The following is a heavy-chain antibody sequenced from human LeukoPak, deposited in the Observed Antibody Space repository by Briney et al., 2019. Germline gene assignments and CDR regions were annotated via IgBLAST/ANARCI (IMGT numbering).Heavy chain of an antibody. CDR2: INHSGST. D-gene: IGHD3-16*02. V-gene: IGHV4-34*01. CDR3: ARGESAAYYDYVWGSYRYVYFDY. Sequence: SETLSLTCAVYGGSFSGYYWSWIRQPPGKGLEWIGEINHSGSTNYNPSLKSRVTISVDTSKNQCSLKLSSVTAADTAVYYCARGESAAYYDYVWGSYRYVYFDYWGQGTLVTVSS. J-gene: IGHJ4*02. CDR1: GGSFSGYY.